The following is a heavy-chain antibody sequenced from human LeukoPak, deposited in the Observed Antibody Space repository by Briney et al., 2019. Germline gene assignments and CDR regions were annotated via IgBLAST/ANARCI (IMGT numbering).Heavy chain of an antibody. Sequence: SETLSLTCAVYGGSFSGYYWSWIRQPPGKGLEWIGEINHSGSTNYNPSLKSRVTISVDTSKNQFSLKLSSVTAADTAVYYCARTRTYCYGRAMFDYWGQGTLVTVSS. CDR3: ARTRTYCYGRAMFDY. J-gene: IGHJ4*02. D-gene: IGHD3-10*01. V-gene: IGHV4-34*01. CDR1: GGSFSGYY. CDR2: INHSGST.